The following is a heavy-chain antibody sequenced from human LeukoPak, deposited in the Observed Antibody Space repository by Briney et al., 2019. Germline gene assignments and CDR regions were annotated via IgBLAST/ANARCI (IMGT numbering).Heavy chain of an antibody. J-gene: IGHJ4*02. Sequence: NSSETLSLTCTVSGGSFSGSYWSWIRQPPGKGLEWIGYIYYSGNSGRTNYNPSLKSRASISVDTSKNQFSLKLSSVTAADTAVYYCARGDESHYFDYWGQGTLVTVSS. CDR2: IYYSGNSGRT. CDR1: GGSFSGSY. V-gene: IGHV4-59*08. CDR3: ARGDESHYFDY. D-gene: IGHD3-10*01.